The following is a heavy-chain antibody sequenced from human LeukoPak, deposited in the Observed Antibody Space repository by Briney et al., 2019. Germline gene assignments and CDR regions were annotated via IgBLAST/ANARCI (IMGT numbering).Heavy chain of an antibody. CDR1: GFTFDNYA. J-gene: IGHJ6*03. CDR2: ISESGAST. V-gene: IGHV3-23*01. D-gene: IGHD6-13*01. Sequence: PGGSLRLSCKASGFTFDNYAMHWVRQAPGKGLEWVAAISESGASTYYAASVKGRFTISRDNSKNTLYLQMNSLRAEDTAVYYCAKDRVATERYYMDVWGKGTTVTISS. CDR3: AKDRVATERYYMDV.